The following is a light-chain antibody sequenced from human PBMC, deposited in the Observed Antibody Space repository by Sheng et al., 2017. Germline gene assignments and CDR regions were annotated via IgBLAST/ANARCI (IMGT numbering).Light chain of an antibody. J-gene: IGLJ3*02. CDR3: QAWDSSTFWV. CDR1: KLGNKY. V-gene: IGLV3-1*01. CDR2: QDI. Sequence: SYELTQPPSVSVSPGQTASITCSGDKLGNKYACWYQQKPGQSPLLVIYQDIKRPSGIPERFSGSNSGNTATLTISGTQAMDEADYYCQAWDSSTFWVFGGGTKLTV.